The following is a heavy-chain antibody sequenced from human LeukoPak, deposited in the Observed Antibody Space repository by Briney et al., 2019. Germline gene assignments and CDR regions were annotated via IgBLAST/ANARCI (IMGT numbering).Heavy chain of an antibody. Sequence: PGGSLRLSCAASGFTLSDYMMNWVRQAPGKGLEWVSYTTSSSSYIYYADSVKGRFTISRDNARNSLYLQMDSLRAEDTAVYYCARLMSSSSHCLGLWGQGALVTVSS. V-gene: IGHV3-21*01. CDR3: ARLMSSSSHCLGL. CDR1: GFTLSDYM. CDR2: TTSSSSYI. J-gene: IGHJ4*02. D-gene: IGHD6-6*01.